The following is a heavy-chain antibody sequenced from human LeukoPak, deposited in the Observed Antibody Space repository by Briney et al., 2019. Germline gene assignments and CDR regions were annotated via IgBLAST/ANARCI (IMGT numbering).Heavy chain of an antibody. Sequence: PGRSLRLSCTDSGFTFGDYGMSWVRQAPGKELEWVGLIRSKTYGGTTEHAASVKGRFTMSRDDSKSIAYLQMNSLKTEDTAVYYCTRVRGVIVEGFDYWGQGTLVTVSS. V-gene: IGHV3-49*04. J-gene: IGHJ4*02. CDR2: IRSKTYGGTT. D-gene: IGHD3-10*01. CDR3: TRVRGVIVEGFDY. CDR1: GFTFGDYG.